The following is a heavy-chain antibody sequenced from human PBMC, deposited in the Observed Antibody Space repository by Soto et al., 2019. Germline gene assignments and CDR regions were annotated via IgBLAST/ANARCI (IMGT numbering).Heavy chain of an antibody. V-gene: IGHV1-46*03. D-gene: IGHD1-26*01. Sequence: ASVKVSCKASGYTFTSYYMHWVRQAPGQGLEWMGIINPSGGSTSYAQKFQGRVTMTRDTSTSTVYMELSSLRSEDTAVYYCARIRSIVGATSYYFDYWGQGTLVTVSS. CDR2: INPSGGST. CDR1: GYTFTSYY. J-gene: IGHJ4*02. CDR3: ARIRSIVGATSYYFDY.